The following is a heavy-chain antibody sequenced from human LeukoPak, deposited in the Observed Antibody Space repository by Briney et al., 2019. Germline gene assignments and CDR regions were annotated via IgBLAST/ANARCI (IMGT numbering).Heavy chain of an antibody. D-gene: IGHD3-22*01. Sequence: GGSLRLSCAASGFTFSNYWMSWVRQAPGKGLEWVSVIYSGGSTYYVDSVKGRFTISRDNSKNTLYLQMNSLRAEDTAVYYCARAVIRYYYDSSGYYSYWGQGTLVTVSS. CDR3: ARAVIRYYYDSSGYYSY. CDR2: IYSGGST. CDR1: GFTFSNYW. J-gene: IGHJ4*02. V-gene: IGHV3-66*01.